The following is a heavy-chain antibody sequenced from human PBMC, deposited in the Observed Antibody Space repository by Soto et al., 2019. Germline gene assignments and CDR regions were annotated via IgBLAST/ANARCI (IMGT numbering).Heavy chain of an antibody. CDR1: GGSISTYY. J-gene: IGHJ6*03. V-gene: IGHV4-59*01. D-gene: IGHD3-10*01. CDR3: ARDRRVERFGDPSPFYYYYYMDV. Sequence: QVQLQESGPGLVKPSETLSLTCTGSGGSISTYYWSWLRQPPGKGLEWIGYVFYSGTTSYKPSLQSRVTISVDTSTNQFSLRLSSVTAADTAVYYCARDRRVERFGDPSPFYYYYYMDVWGKGTTVTVSS. CDR2: VFYSGTT.